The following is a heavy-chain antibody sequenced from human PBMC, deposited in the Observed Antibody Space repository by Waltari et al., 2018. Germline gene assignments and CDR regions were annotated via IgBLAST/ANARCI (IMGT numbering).Heavy chain of an antibody. D-gene: IGHD3-10*01. CDR1: GGSISSYY. CDR3: ARESESGVDY. Sequence: QVQLQESGPGLVKSSETLSLTCTVSGGSISSYYWSWIRQPPGKGLEWIGYIYYSGSTNYSPSLKRRVTISVDTSKNQFSLKLSSVTAADTAVYYCARESESGVDYWGQGTLVTVSS. J-gene: IGHJ4*02. CDR2: IYYSGST. V-gene: IGHV4-59*01.